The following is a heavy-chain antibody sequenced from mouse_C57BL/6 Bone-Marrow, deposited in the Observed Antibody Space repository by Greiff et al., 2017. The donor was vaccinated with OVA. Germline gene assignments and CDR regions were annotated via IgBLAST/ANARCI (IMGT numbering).Heavy chain of an antibody. J-gene: IGHJ3*01. Sequence: QVQLQQSGPELVKPGASVKISCKASGYAFSSSWMNWVKQRPGKGLEWIGRIYPGDGDTNYNGKFKGKATLTADKSSSTAYMQLSSLTSEDSAVYFCARSRGLPWFAYWGQGTLVTVSA. CDR2: IYPGDGDT. CDR1: GYAFSSSW. D-gene: IGHD5-5*01. V-gene: IGHV1-82*01. CDR3: ARSRGLPWFAY.